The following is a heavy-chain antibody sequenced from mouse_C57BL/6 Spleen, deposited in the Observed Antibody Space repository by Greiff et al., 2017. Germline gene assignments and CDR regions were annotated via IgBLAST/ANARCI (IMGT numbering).Heavy chain of an antibody. Sequence: LQESGAELVRPGTSVKVSCKASGYAFTNYLIEWVKQRPGQGLEWIGVINPGSGGTNYNEKFKGKATLTADKSSSTAYMQLSSLTSEDSAVYFCASTGYAMDYWGQGTSVTVSS. CDR3: ASTGYAMDY. V-gene: IGHV1-54*01. D-gene: IGHD1-1*01. CDR2: INPGSGGT. CDR1: GYAFTNYL. J-gene: IGHJ4*01.